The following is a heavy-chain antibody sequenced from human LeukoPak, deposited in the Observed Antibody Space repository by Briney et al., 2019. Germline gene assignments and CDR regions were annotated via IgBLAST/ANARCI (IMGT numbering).Heavy chain of an antibody. Sequence: PGGSLRLSCAASGFTFTSYGMHWVRQAPGKGLEWVAFIRYDGSNKYYADSVKGRFTISRDNSKNTLYLQMNSLRAEDTAVYYCAKTYSSSWHEHGMMGCYMDVWGKGTTVTISS. D-gene: IGHD6-13*01. CDR3: AKTYSSSWHEHGMMGCYMDV. V-gene: IGHV3-30*02. J-gene: IGHJ6*03. CDR2: IRYDGSNK. CDR1: GFTFTSYG.